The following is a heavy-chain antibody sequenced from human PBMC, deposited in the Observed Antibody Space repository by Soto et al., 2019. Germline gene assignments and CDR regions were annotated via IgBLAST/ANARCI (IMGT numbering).Heavy chain of an antibody. CDR1: GYSISSSNW. V-gene: IGHV4-28*01. CDR3: ARREIQGPIDY. Sequence: QVQLQESGPGLVKPSDTLSLTCAVSGYSISSSNWWGLIRQPPGKGLEWIGYIYYSGTTYYNPSLKSPVTMSVDTSNHQFSLKLTSVTAVDTAVYYCARREIQGPIDYWGQGTLVTLSS. D-gene: IGHD1-26*01. J-gene: IGHJ4*02. CDR2: IYYSGTT.